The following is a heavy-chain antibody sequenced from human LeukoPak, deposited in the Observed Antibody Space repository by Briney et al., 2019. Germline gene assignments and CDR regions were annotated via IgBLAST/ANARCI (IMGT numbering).Heavy chain of an antibody. CDR3: AKDPGHYFDY. V-gene: IGHV3-23*01. Sequence: GGSLRLSCAASGFTFSSYAMSWVRQAPGKGLEWVSAISGSGDSTYYANSVKGRFTISRDNSKNTLYLQMNSLRAEDTAVYYCAKDPGHYFDYWGQGTLVTVSS. CDR1: GFTFSSYA. J-gene: IGHJ4*02. CDR2: ISGSGDST. D-gene: IGHD7-27*01.